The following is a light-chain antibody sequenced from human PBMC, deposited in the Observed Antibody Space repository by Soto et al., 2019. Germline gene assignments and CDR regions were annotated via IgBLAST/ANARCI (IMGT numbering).Light chain of an antibody. V-gene: IGKV1-39*01. CDR1: QRITTY. Sequence: IQMTQSPSSLSASVGDRVTITCRASQRITTYLNWYQQKPGEAPKLLISTSGTLQRGVPSRFSCSGSGTDCPLNITALRPEEFATYFCQQTYSTPYTFGQGTKLEI. CDR3: QQTYSTPYT. CDR2: TSG. J-gene: IGKJ2*01.